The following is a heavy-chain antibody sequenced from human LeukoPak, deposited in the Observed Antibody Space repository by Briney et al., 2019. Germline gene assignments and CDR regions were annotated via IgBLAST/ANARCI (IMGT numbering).Heavy chain of an antibody. CDR3: ARLPRAGELHKTWFDP. CDR2: VFPGDSDT. D-gene: IGHD2-21*01. J-gene: IGHJ5*02. Sequence: GGSLKISCKGSGYSFTTYWIGWVRQMPGKGPEWMGIVFPGDSDTRYNPSFQGQVTISADKSISTAYMQWSSLKASDTAMYYCARLPRAGELHKTWFDPWGQGTLVTVSS. V-gene: IGHV5-51*01. CDR1: GYSFTTYW.